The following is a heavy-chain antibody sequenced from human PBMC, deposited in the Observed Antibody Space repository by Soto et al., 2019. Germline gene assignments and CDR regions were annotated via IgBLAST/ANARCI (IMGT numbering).Heavy chain of an antibody. CDR1: GLTVSHNX. CDR3: VRPRPSXXXXGMDV. CDR2: LYTEGTT. D-gene: IGHD6-6*01. Sequence: PGGSLRLSCVASGLTVSHNXVAWVRQAPEMGLEWVSILYTEGTTYXADSVKGRFTISRDSSKNTLFLQMDSLRAEDTAVYYCVRPRPSXXXXGMDVWGQGTTVTVSS. J-gene: IGHJ6*02. V-gene: IGHV3-53*01.